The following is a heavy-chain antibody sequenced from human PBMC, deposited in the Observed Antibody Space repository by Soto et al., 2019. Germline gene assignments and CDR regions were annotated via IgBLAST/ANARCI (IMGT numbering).Heavy chain of an antibody. D-gene: IGHD1-26*01. Sequence: ASVKVSCRASGYPFTSYYMHWVRQAPGQGREWMGIINHSGGSTSYAQKFQGRVTMTRDTSTSTVCTELSSLRSEDTAVYYCARGTGGATEYDWGQGALVTVSS. V-gene: IGHV1-46*01. CDR2: INHSGGST. CDR1: GYPFTSYY. CDR3: ARGTGGATEYD. J-gene: IGHJ4*02.